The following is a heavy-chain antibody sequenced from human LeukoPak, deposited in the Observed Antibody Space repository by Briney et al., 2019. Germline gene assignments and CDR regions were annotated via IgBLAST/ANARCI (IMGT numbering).Heavy chain of an antibody. J-gene: IGHJ4*02. CDR2: IYHSGST. Sequence: PSETLSLTCTVSGYSINSGYYWGWIRQPPGKGLEWIGSIYHSGSTYYNPSLKSRVTISVDTSKNQFSLKLSSVTAADTAVYYCARVMVGTTRGLFDYWGQGTLVTVSS. V-gene: IGHV4-38-2*02. CDR1: GYSINSGYY. D-gene: IGHD1-26*01. CDR3: ARVMVGTTRGLFDY.